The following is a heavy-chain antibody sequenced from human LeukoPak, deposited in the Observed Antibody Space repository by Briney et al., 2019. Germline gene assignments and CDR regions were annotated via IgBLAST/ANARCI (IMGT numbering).Heavy chain of an antibody. CDR2: INPNDGST. J-gene: IGHJ4*02. D-gene: IGHD3-3*01. Sequence: ASVKVSCKASGYTFSAHYMHWVRQAPGQGPVWMGIINPNDGSTKYSQKLQDRVTMTRDTSTSTFYMEVSSLRSEDTAVYYCATGTITIFGVVIPNFDYWGQGTLVTVSS. CDR1: GYTFSAHY. CDR3: ATGTITIFGVVIPNFDY. V-gene: IGHV1-46*01.